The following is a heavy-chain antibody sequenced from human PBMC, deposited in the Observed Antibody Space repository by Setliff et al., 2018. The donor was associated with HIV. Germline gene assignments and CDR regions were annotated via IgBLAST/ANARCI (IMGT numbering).Heavy chain of an antibody. CDR3: SVIDY. V-gene: IGHV4-61*02. CDR1: GGSISSGSYY. Sequence: SETLSLTCTVSGGSISSGSYYWSWIRQPAGKGLEWIGRIYTSGSTNYDPSLKSRVTISVDTSKNQFSLKLSSVTAADTAVYYCSVIDYWGQGTLVTVSS. J-gene: IGHJ4*02. CDR2: IYTSGST.